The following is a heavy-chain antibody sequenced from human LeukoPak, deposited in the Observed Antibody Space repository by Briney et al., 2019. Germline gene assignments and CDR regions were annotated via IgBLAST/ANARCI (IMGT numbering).Heavy chain of an antibody. D-gene: IGHD6-25*01. CDR3: ARAPRTANWYFDL. CDR2: IYHSGST. Sequence: SETLSLTCTVSGGSISSGGYYWSWIRQHPGKGLEWIGYIYHSGSTYYNPSLKSRVTISVDRSKNQFSLKLSSVTAADTAVYYCARAPRTANWYFDLWGRGTLVTVSS. CDR1: GGSISSGGYY. J-gene: IGHJ2*01. V-gene: IGHV4-30-2*01.